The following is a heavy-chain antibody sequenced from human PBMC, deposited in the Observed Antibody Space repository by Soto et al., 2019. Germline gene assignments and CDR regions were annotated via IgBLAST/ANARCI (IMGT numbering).Heavy chain of an antibody. CDR3: ARAYSYGLFDS. CDR2: IYHDGST. V-gene: IGHV4-4*02. J-gene: IGHJ4*02. CDR1: GGAISSSTW. Sequence: SETLSLTCAVSGGAISSSTWWSWVRQPPGKGLEWIGEIYHDGSTNYNPSLKSRVTVSLDKSKSHFSLKLSSVTAADTAVYYCARAYSYGLFDSWGQGTLVTVSS. D-gene: IGHD5-18*01.